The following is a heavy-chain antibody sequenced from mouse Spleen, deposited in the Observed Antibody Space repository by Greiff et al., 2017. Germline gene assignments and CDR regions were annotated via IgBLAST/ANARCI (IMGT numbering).Heavy chain of an antibody. Sequence: VQLQQPGAELVKPGASVKMSCKASGYTFTSYWITWVKQRPGQGLEWIGDIYPGSGSTNYNEKFKSKATLTVDTSSSTAYMQLSSLTSEDSAVYYCARSGYYDGSYVDYWGQGTTLTVSS. J-gene: IGHJ2*01. CDR1: GYTFTSYW. D-gene: IGHD1-1*01. V-gene: IGHV1-55*01. CDR2: IYPGSGST. CDR3: ARSGYYDGSYVDY.